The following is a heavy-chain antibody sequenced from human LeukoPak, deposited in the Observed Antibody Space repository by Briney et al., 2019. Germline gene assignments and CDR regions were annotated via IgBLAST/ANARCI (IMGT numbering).Heavy chain of an antibody. CDR3: ARGVPKTSYYYYYMDV. CDR1: GFTHRNYS. CDR2: ISGSGFTI. D-gene: IGHD4-11*01. J-gene: IGHJ6*03. Sequence: GGSLRLSCAVSGFTHRNYSMNWVRQAPGKGLEWISYISGSGFTIHYADSVKGRFNISRDNAKNSLYLQMNSLRAEDTAVYYCARGVPKTSYYYYYMDVWGKGTTVTVSS. V-gene: IGHV3-48*01.